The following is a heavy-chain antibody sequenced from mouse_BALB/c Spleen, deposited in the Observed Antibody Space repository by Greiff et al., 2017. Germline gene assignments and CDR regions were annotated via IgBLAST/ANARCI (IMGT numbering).Heavy chain of an antibody. CDR1: GFTFSDYY. J-gene: IGHJ3*01. D-gene: IGHD1-1*01. CDR3: AREGYYGAY. Sequence: EVQVVESGGGLVKPGGSLKLSCAASGFTFSDYYMYWVRQTPEKRLEWVATISDGGSYTYYPDSVKGRFTISRDNAKNNLYLQMSSLKSEDTAMYYCAREGYYGAYWGQGTLVTVSA. V-gene: IGHV5-4*02. CDR2: ISDGGSYT.